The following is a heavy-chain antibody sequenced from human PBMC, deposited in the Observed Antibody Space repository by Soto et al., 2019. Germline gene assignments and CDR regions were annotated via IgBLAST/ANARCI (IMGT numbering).Heavy chain of an antibody. D-gene: IGHD1-26*01. V-gene: IGHV3-30-3*01. CDR1: GFIFSTYG. Sequence: QVHLVESGGGAVQPGRSLRLSCEVSGFIFSTYGIHWVRQAPGKGLEWVAVISHDGSKKHYADSVKGRFTISRDNSNNMLFLQMDRLSPGDTAVYYCARDPDSGRYLGGEYFQHWGQGSLVTVSS. CDR3: ARDPDSGRYLGGEYFQH. J-gene: IGHJ1*01. CDR2: ISHDGSKK.